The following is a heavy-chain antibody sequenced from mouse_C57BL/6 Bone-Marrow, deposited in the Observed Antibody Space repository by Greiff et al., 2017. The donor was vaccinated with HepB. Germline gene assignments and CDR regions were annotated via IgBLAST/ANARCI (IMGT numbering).Heavy chain of an antibody. J-gene: IGHJ2*01. Sequence: QVQLQQSGAELVMPGASVKLSCKASGYTFTSYWMHWVKQRPGQGLEWIGEIDPSDSYTNYNQKFKGKSTLTVDKSSSTAYMQLSSLTSEDSAVYYCARELRLGYYFDYRGQGTTLTVSS. D-gene: IGHD3-2*02. CDR1: GYTFTSYW. CDR3: ARELRLGYYFDY. CDR2: IDPSDSYT. V-gene: IGHV1-69*01.